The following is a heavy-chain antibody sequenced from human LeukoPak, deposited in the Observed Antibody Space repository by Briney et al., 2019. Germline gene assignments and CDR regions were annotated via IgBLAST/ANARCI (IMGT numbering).Heavy chain of an antibody. CDR1: GYSISSGYY. CDR3: ARLGIAMIVNRVDY. V-gene: IGHV4-38-2*01. J-gene: IGHJ4*02. Sequence: PSETQSLTCAVSGYSISSGYYWGWIRQPPGTGLEWIGSIYHSGSTYYNPSLKSRVTISVDTSKNQFSLKLSSVTAADTAVYYCARLGIAMIVNRVDYWGQGTLVTVSS. CDR2: IYHSGST. D-gene: IGHD3-22*01.